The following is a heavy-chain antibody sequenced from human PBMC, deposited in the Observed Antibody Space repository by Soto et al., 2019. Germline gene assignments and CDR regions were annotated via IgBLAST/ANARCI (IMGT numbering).Heavy chain of an antibody. CDR2: ISAYNGNT. D-gene: IGHD3-16*01. Sequence: ASVKVSCEASGYSFTSYGISWVQQAPGQGLEWMGWISAYNGNTNYAQKLQGRVTMTTDTSTSTAYMELRSLRSDDTAVYYCARAKLGAYFDYWGQGTLVTVSS. CDR3: ARAKLGAYFDY. CDR1: GYSFTSYG. V-gene: IGHV1-18*04. J-gene: IGHJ4*02.